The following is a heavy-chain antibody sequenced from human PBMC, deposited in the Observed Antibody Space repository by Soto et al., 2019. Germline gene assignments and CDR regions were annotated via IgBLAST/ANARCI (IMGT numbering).Heavy chain of an antibody. Sequence: EVQLVESGGGLVQPGGSLRLSCAASGFTFDDYVMHWVRQAPGKGLEWVSGISWKSGTIGYADSVQGRFTISRDNAKNSLYLQMSSLRTEDTAFYYCAKDMSARSDSWLNWFDPWGQGTRVNVSS. CDR3: AKDMSARSDSWLNWFDP. D-gene: IGHD2-2*01. V-gene: IGHV3-9*01. J-gene: IGHJ5*02. CDR1: GFTFDDYV. CDR2: ISWKSGTI.